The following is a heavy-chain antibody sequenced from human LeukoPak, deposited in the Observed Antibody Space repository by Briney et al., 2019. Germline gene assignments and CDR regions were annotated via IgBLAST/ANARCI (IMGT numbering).Heavy chain of an antibody. CDR3: ATDIVVVPADEATFDY. CDR2: ISGSGGST. Sequence: GGSLRLSCAASGFTFSSYAMSWVRQAPGKGLEWVSAISGSGGSTYYADSVKGRFTISRDNSKNTLYLQMNSLRAEDTAVYYCATDIVVVPADEATFDYWGQGTLVTVFS. D-gene: IGHD2-2*01. V-gene: IGHV3-23*01. CDR1: GFTFSSYA. J-gene: IGHJ4*02.